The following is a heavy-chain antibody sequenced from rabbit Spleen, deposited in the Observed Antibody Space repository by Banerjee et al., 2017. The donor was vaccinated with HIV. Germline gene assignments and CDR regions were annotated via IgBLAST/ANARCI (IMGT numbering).Heavy chain of an antibody. CDR2: IAGSSSGFT. Sequence: QEQLVESGGGLVQPGASLRLTCTASAFSFSSSDYMCWVRQAPGKGLEWISCIAGSSSGFTYSATWAKGRFTISKTSSTTVTLQMTSLTAADTATYFCARRVGGTSEYIDLWGPGTLVTVS. CDR3: ARRVGGTSEYIDL. D-gene: IGHD8-1*01. V-gene: IGHV1S45*01. CDR1: AFSFSSSDY. J-gene: IGHJ6*01.